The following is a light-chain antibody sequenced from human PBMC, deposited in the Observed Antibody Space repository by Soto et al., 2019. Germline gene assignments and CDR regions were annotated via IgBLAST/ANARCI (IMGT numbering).Light chain of an antibody. CDR3: NSYTTGTTWV. Sequence: QSALTQPASVSGSPGQSITISCTGTTSDVGRYNYVSWHQQHPGKAPKLLIFDVSNRPSGVSDRFSGSKSGNTASLTISGLQAEDEADYYCNSYTTGTTWVFGGGTKVT. CDR1: TSDVGRYNY. CDR2: DVS. J-gene: IGLJ3*02. V-gene: IGLV2-14*01.